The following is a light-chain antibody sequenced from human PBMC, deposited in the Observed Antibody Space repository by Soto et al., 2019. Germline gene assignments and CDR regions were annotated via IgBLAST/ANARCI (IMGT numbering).Light chain of an antibody. Sequence: QSVLTQPASVSGSPGQSITISCTGTSSDVGGYNYVSWYQQHPGKAPKLMIYEVSNRPSGVSNRFSGSKSGNTASLTISGLQAEYEADYYCSSYTRSSTYVFGTGTKLTVL. J-gene: IGLJ1*01. CDR2: EVS. CDR3: SSYTRSSTYV. CDR1: SSDVGGYNY. V-gene: IGLV2-14*01.